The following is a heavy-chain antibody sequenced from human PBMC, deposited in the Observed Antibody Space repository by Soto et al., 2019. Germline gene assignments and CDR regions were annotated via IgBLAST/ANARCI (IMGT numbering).Heavy chain of an antibody. J-gene: IGHJ4*02. V-gene: IGHV1-69*12. D-gene: IGHD2-15*01. Sequence: QVQLVQSGAEVKKPGSSVKVSCKASGGTFSSYAISWVRQAPGQGLEWMGGIIPIFGTANYAQKFQGRVTITADESTSTAYMELSSLRSEDTAVYYCASLVGYCSGGSCYRLFAYWGQGTLVTVSS. CDR2: IIPIFGTA. CDR1: GGTFSSYA. CDR3: ASLVGYCSGGSCYRLFAY.